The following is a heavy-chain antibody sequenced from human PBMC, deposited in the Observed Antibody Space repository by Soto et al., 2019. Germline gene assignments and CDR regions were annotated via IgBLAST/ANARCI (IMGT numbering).Heavy chain of an antibody. J-gene: IGHJ5*02. CDR2: INHSGST. CDR1: GLSFSCYY. D-gene: IGHD2-8*01. Sequence: SETLSLTCAFYGLSFSCYYWILIRQPPGKGLEWIGEINHSGSTNYNPSLKSRVTISVDTSKNQFSLKLSSVTAADTAVYYCARALKMLSSYNWFDPWGQGTLVTVSS. V-gene: IGHV4-34*01. CDR3: ARALKMLSSYNWFDP.